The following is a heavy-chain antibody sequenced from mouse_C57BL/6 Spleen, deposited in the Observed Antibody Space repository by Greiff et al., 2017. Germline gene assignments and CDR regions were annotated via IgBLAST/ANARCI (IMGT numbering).Heavy chain of an antibody. V-gene: IGHV5-4*01. CDR1: GFTFSSYA. D-gene: IGHD2-4*01. J-gene: IGHJ4*01. CDR2: ISDGGSYT. Sequence: EVQLVESGGGLVKPGGSLKLSCAASGFTFSSYAMSWVRQTPEKRLEWVATISDGGSYTYYPDNVKGRFTISRDNAKNNLYLQMSHLQSEDTAMYYCAREGDYGGDYYAMDYWGQGTSVTVSS. CDR3: AREGDYGGDYYAMDY.